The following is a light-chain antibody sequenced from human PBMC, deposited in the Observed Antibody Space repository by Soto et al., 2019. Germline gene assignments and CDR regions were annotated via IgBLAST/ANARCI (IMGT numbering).Light chain of an antibody. Sequence: EIVLTQSPGTLSLSPGETAALSCRASQSLSSSYLAWYQQKPGQAPRLLIYDASNRATGIPARFSGSGSGTDFTLTISSLEPEDFAVYYCQQRSNWPTFGGGTKVDIK. CDR3: QQRSNWPT. CDR1: QSLSSSY. V-gene: IGKV3D-20*02. CDR2: DAS. J-gene: IGKJ4*01.